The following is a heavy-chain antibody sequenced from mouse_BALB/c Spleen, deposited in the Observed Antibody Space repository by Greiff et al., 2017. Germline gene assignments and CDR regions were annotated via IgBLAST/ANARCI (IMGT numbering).Heavy chain of an antibody. D-gene: IGHD2-4*01. CDR2: IWAGGST. J-gene: IGHJ3*01. CDR3: ARVLYDYLAWFAY. Sequence: VKLMESGPGLVAPSQSLSITCTVSGFSLTSYGVHWVRQPPGKGLEWLGVIWAGGSTNYNSALMSRLSISKDNSKSQVFLKMNSLQTDDTAMYYCARVLYDYLAWFAYWGQGTLVTVSA. V-gene: IGHV2-9*02. CDR1: GFSLTSYG.